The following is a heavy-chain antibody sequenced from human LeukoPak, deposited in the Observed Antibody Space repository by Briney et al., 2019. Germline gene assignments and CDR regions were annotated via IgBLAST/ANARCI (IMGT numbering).Heavy chain of an antibody. CDR3: ARDPPAAGQTLNAFDI. CDR2: TYYRSKWYN. V-gene: IGHV6-1*01. J-gene: IGHJ3*02. D-gene: IGHD2-15*01. Sequence: KPSQTLSLTCAISGDSVSSNSATWNWIRQSPSRGLEWLGRTYYRSKWYNDYAVSVKSRVTINPDTSKNQFSLQLNSVTPEDTAMYFCARDPPAAGQTLNAFDIWGQGTMVTVSS. CDR1: GDSVSSNSAT.